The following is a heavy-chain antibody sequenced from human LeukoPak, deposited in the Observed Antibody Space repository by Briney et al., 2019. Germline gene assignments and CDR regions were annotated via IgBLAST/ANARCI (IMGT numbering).Heavy chain of an antibody. V-gene: IGHV1-18*01. D-gene: IGHD3-3*01. CDR3: ARDSYFWSGYYTGWFDP. J-gene: IGHJ5*02. CDR1: GYTFTSYG. Sequence: ASVMVSCKASGYTFTSYGISWVRQAPGQGLEWMGWISAYNGNTNYAQKLQGRVTMTTDTSTSTAYMELRSLRSDDTAVYYCARDSYFWSGYYTGWFDPWGQGTLVTVSS. CDR2: ISAYNGNT.